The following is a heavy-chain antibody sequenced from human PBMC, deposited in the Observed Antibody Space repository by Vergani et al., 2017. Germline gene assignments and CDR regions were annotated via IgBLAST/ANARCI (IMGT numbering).Heavy chain of an antibody. CDR3: ARVKLEQWLPRVYYFDY. V-gene: IGHV4-31*03. CDR1: GGSISSGGYY. CDR2: IYYSGST. Sequence: QVQLQESGPGLVKPSQTLSLTCTVSGGSISSGGYYWSWIRQHPGKGLEWIGYIYYSGSTNYNPSLKSRGTISVATSKNQFSLKLSSVTAADTAVYYCARVKLEQWLPRVYYFDYWGQGTLVTVSS. J-gene: IGHJ4*02. D-gene: IGHD6-19*01.